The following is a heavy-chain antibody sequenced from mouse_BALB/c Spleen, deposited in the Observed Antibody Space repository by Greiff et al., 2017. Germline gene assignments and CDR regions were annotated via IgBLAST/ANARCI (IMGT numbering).Heavy chain of an antibody. Sequence: DVKLVESGGGLVQPGGSLKLSCAASGFTFSSYGMSWVRQTPDKRLELVATINSNGGSTYYPDSVKGRFTISRDNAKNTLYLQMSSLKSEDTAMYYCARDRYGRGAMDYWGQGTSVTVSS. CDR2: INSNGGST. CDR1: GFTFSSYG. V-gene: IGHV5-6-3*01. J-gene: IGHJ4*01. D-gene: IGHD2-10*02. CDR3: ARDRYGRGAMDY.